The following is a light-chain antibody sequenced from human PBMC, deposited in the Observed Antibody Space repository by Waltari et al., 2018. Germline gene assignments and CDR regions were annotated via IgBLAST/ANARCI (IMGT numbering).Light chain of an antibody. V-gene: IGKV3-20*01. CDR3: QQYDTAPRT. CDR2: GAS. J-gene: IGKJ1*01. CDR1: QNVARND. Sequence: ENVLTPSPDTLSLSPGERATLSCRASQNVARNDLAWHQQKPGQPPRLRIYGASSRATGIPDRFSGSGSGTDFTLTISKLEPEDFAIYYCQQYDTAPRTFGQGTKVQI.